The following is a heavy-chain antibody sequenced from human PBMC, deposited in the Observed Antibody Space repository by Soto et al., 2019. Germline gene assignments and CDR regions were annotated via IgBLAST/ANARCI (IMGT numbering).Heavy chain of an antibody. CDR3: ARLAPIAAADGMRV. CDR2: IYHSGST. CDR1: GCSISSGKY. V-gene: IGHV4-38-2*01. D-gene: IGHD6-13*01. Sequence: SRTLSRKSADSGCSISSGKYWGWIRQSPGKGLEWIGSIYHSGSTYYNPSLKSRVIISVDTSKNQFCLELSSVTAADTAVYYCARLAPIAAADGMRVWGQGTTFPVSS. J-gene: IGHJ6*02.